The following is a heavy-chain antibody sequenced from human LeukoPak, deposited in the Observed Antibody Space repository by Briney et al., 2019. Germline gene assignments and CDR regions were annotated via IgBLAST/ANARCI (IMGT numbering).Heavy chain of an antibody. D-gene: IGHD3-22*01. CDR1: GFTFSSYW. Sequence: GGSLRLSCAASGFTFSSYWMSWVRQAPGKGLEWVANIKQDGSEEYYVDSVKGRFTISRDNVKNSLYLQMNGLRAEDTAVYYCARDVGYYYDSSGYYWGQGTLVTVSS. CDR3: ARDVGYYYDSSGYY. V-gene: IGHV3-7*05. J-gene: IGHJ4*02. CDR2: IKQDGSEE.